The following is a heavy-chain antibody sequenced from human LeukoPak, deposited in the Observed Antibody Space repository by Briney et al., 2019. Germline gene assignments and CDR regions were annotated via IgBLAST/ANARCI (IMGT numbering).Heavy chain of an antibody. CDR1: GYSISSSNW. CDR2: IYYSGST. Sequence: PSETLSLTCAVSGYSISSSNWWGWSRQPRGKGVEWIGYIYYSGSTYYNPSLKSRVTMSVDTSKNQFSLKLSSVTAVDTAVYYCARCESGVFHIRGQGTMVTVSS. D-gene: IGHD3-10*01. CDR3: ARCESGVFHI. V-gene: IGHV4-28*01. J-gene: IGHJ3*02.